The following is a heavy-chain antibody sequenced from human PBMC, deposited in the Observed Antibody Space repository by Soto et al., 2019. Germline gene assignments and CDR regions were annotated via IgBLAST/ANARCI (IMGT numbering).Heavy chain of an antibody. J-gene: IGHJ6*03. V-gene: IGHV4-34*01. Sequence: SETLSLTCAVYGGSFSGYYWSWIRQPPGKGLEWIGEINHSGSTNYNPSLKSRVTISVDTSKNQFSLKLSSVTAADTAVYYCARGIPYDILSGYLYYYKDVWGKGTTVTVSS. CDR1: GGSFSGYY. D-gene: IGHD3-9*01. CDR3: ARGIPYDILSGYLYYYKDV. CDR2: INHSGST.